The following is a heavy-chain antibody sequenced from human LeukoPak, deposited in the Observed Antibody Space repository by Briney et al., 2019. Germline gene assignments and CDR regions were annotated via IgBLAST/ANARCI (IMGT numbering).Heavy chain of an antibody. D-gene: IGHD3-10*01. Sequence: ASVTVSCKASGGTFSSYAISWVRQAPGQGLEWMGRIIPILGIANYAQKFQGRVTITADKSTSTAYMELSSLRSEDTAVYYCAREIMVRGAIFRRFDPWGQGTLVTVSS. CDR3: AREIMVRGAIFRRFDP. CDR2: IIPILGIA. J-gene: IGHJ5*02. V-gene: IGHV1-69*04. CDR1: GGTFSSYA.